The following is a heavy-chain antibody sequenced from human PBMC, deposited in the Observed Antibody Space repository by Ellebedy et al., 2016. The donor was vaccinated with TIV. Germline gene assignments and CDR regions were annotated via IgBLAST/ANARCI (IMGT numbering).Heavy chain of an antibody. CDR3: ASLRGGDGYQGR. J-gene: IGHJ4*02. D-gene: IGHD3-22*01. Sequence: SETLSLTXTVSSGSISSNAHYWSWIRQSPVKGLEWIGYVYYSGTTNYNPSLRSRLTISVDTSENQFSLRLSSLTAADTAVYYCASLRGGDGYQGRWGQGTLVTVSS. CDR2: VYYSGTT. V-gene: IGHV4-61*05. CDR1: SGSISSNAHY.